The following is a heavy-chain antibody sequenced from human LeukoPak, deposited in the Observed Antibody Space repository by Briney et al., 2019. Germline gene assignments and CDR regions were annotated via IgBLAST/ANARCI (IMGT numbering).Heavy chain of an antibody. D-gene: IGHD1-26*01. V-gene: IGHV4-59*11. J-gene: IGHJ4*02. CDR2: IYYSGST. Sequence: PSETLSLTCTVSGGSISSHYWSWIRQPPGKGLEWIGYIYYSGSTNYNPSLKSRVTISVDTSKNQFSLKLSSVTAADTAVYYCARGLEWELTFDYWGQGTLVTVSS. CDR3: ARGLEWELTFDY. CDR1: GGSISSHY.